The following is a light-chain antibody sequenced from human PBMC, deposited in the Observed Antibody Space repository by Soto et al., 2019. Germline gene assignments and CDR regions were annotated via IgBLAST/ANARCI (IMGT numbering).Light chain of an antibody. CDR1: SSNIGDNY. CDR2: RNN. Sequence: QSVLTQPTSASGTPGQRVSISCSGSSSNIGDNYVYWYQQLAGTAPKLLIYRNNQRPSGVPDRFSGSKSGTSASLAISGLRSEDEGDYHCAAWDDTLSGVVFGGGTQLTVL. J-gene: IGLJ7*01. CDR3: AAWDDTLSGVV. V-gene: IGLV1-47*01.